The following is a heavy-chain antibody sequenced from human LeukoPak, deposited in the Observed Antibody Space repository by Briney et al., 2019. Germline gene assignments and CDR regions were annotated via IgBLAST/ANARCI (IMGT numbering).Heavy chain of an antibody. CDR3: ARGGYGDSYYYYYMDV. V-gene: IGHV4-59*01. CDR1: GGSISSYY. Sequence: PSETLSLTCTVSGGSISSYYWSWIRQPPGKGLEWIGYIYYSGSTNYNPSLKSRVTISVDTSKNQFPLKLSSVTAADTAVYYCARGGYGDSYYYYYMDVWGKGTTVTVSS. D-gene: IGHD4-17*01. CDR2: IYYSGST. J-gene: IGHJ6*03.